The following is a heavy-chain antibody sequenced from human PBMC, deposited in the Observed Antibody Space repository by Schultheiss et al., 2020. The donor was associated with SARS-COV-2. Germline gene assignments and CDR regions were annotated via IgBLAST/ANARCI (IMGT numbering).Heavy chain of an antibody. CDR3: ARAATIPGPEIVGMDV. J-gene: IGHJ6*02. CDR1: GYTFTSYY. V-gene: IGHV1-18*04. CDR2: ISAYNGNT. Sequence: ASVKVSCKASGYTFTSYYMHWVRQAPGQGLEWMGWISAYNGNTNYAQKLQGRVTMTTDTSTSTAYMELRSLRSDDTAVYYCARAATIPGPEIVGMDVWGQGTTVTVSS. D-gene: IGHD5-12*01.